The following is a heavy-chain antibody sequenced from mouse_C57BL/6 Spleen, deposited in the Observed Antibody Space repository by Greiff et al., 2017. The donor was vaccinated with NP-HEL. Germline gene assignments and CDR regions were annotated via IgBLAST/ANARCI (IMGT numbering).Heavy chain of an antibody. D-gene: IGHD1-1*01. CDR1: GYAFSSSW. Sequence: QVQLQQSGPELVKPGASVKISCKASGYAFSSSWMNWVKQRPGKGLEWIGRIYPGDGDTNYNGKFKGKATLTADKSSSTAYMQLSSLTSEDSAVYFCARPGTVVASGTFDYWGQGTTLTVSS. CDR2: IYPGDGDT. CDR3: ARPGTVVASGTFDY. V-gene: IGHV1-82*01. J-gene: IGHJ2*01.